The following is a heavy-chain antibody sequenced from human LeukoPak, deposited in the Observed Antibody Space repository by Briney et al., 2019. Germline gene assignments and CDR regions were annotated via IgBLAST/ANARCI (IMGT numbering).Heavy chain of an antibody. J-gene: IGHJ4*02. D-gene: IGHD3-9*01. V-gene: IGHV3-64D*09. CDR2: ITSNGGST. CDR3: VAQAAYYDILTGYSSFDY. CDR1: GFTFSSYA. Sequence: PGGSLRLSCSASGFTFSSYAMHWVRQAPGKGLELVSAITSNGGSTYYADSMKGRFIISRDSSKNTLYLQMRSLRAEDTAVYYCVAQAAYYDILTGYSSFDYWGQGTLVTVSS.